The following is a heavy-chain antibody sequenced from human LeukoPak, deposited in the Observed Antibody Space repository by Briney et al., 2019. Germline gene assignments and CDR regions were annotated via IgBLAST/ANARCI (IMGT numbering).Heavy chain of an antibody. CDR1: GFTFSSYA. CDR2: ISGSGGST. D-gene: IGHD5-18*01. V-gene: IGHV3-23*01. J-gene: IGHJ4*02. CDR3: ALNWGYSYGSDY. Sequence: GGSLRLSCAASGFTFSSYAMHWVRQAPGKGLEWVSAISGSGGSTYYADSVKGRFTISRDNSKNTLYLQMNSLRAEDTAVYYCALNWGYSYGSDYWGQGTLVTVSS.